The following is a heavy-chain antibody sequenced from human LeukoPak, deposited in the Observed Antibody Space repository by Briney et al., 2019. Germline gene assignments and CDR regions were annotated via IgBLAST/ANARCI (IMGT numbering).Heavy chain of an antibody. CDR3: ARGQYDILTGYFYYYYGMDV. Sequence: ASVKVSCTASGYTFTSYVMHWVRQAPGQRLEWMGWINAGNGNTKYSQKFQGRVTMTTDTSTSTAYMELRSLRSDDTAVYYCARGQYDILTGYFYYYYGMDVWGQGTTVTVSS. CDR1: GYTFTSYV. D-gene: IGHD3-9*01. J-gene: IGHJ6*02. CDR2: INAGNGNT. V-gene: IGHV1-3*01.